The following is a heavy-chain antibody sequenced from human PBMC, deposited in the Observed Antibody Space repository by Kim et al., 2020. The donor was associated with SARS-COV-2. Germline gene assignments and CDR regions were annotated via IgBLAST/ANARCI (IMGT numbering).Heavy chain of an antibody. CDR3: AREAQGADGLDS. CDR1: GYKFSYNG. V-gene: IGHV1-18*01. CDR2: FTAYFGRT. J-gene: IGHJ4*02. Sequence: ASVKVSCKTSGYKFSYNGIGWVRQAPGQGLEWMGWFTAYFGRTVYAENFQGRLTMTTDTSTSTAYMELRSLTSDDTAIYYCAREAQGADGLDSWGQGTLVTVSA. D-gene: IGHD6-13*01.